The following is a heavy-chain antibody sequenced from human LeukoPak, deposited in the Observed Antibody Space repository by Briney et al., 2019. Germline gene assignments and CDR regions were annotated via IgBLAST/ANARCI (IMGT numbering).Heavy chain of an antibody. CDR3: ARKLEGYDSSDNYQYPDY. J-gene: IGHJ4*02. V-gene: IGHV3-74*01. Sequence: GGSLRLSCAASGFTFSRYWMHWVRQAPGKGLVWVSRINSDGSSTAYADSVKGRFTISRDNAKNTLYLQMNSLRAEDTAVYYCARKLEGYDSSDNYQYPDYWGQGTLVTVSS. D-gene: IGHD3-22*01. CDR1: GFTFSRYW. CDR2: INSDGSST.